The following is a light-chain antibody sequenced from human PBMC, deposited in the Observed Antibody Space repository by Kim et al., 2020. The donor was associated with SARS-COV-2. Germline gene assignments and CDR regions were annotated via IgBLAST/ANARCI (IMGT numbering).Light chain of an antibody. V-gene: IGLV3-19*01. CDR3: NSRGSNDNVV. Sequence: SSELTQDPAVSVALGQTVRITCQGDSLRSYYATWYQQKPGQAPIVVIYGKNNRPSGIPDRFSGSSSGNTASLTMTGTQAGDEADYYCNSRGSNDNVVFGGGTQLTVL. CDR1: SLRSYY. CDR2: GKN. J-gene: IGLJ2*01.